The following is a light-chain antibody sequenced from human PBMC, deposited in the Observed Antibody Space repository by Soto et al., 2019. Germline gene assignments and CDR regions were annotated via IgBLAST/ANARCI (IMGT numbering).Light chain of an antibody. CDR1: SGSIASNY. J-gene: IGLJ2*01. V-gene: IGLV6-57*01. CDR3: QSYDNTVRI. CDR2: EDN. Sequence: NFMLTQPHSVSESPGKTVTISCTRSSGSIASNYVQWYQQRPGSSPTTVIYEDNQRPSGVPDRFSGSIDSSSNSASLTISGLKTEDEADYYCQSYDNTVRIFGGGTKLTVL.